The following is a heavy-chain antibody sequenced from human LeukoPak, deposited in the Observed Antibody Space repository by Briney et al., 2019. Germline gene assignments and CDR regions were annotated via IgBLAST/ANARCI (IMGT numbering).Heavy chain of an antibody. CDR2: INPSGGST. Sequence: ASVKVSCKASGYTFTGYYMHWVRQAPGQGLEWMGIINPSGGSTSYTQKFQGRVTMTRDVSTSTVYMELSSLRSEDTAVYYCAGASGSYVVWGQGTLVTVSS. CDR3: AGASGSYVV. J-gene: IGHJ4*02. V-gene: IGHV1-46*01. CDR1: GYTFTGYY. D-gene: IGHD1-26*01.